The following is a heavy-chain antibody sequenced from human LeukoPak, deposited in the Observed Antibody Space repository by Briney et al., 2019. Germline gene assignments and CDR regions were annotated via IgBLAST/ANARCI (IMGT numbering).Heavy chain of an antibody. CDR3: ARDKYNWSLNYYYYYMDV. Sequence: GGTLRLSCAASGFTFNTYGMTWVRQAPGKGLEWVSAITSSGGSTYYGDSVKGRFTISRDNAKNSLYLQMNSLRAEDTAVYYCARDKYNWSLNYYYYYMDVWGKGTTVTISS. CDR1: GFTFNTYG. D-gene: IGHD1-1*01. J-gene: IGHJ6*03. CDR2: ITSSGGST. V-gene: IGHV3-23*01.